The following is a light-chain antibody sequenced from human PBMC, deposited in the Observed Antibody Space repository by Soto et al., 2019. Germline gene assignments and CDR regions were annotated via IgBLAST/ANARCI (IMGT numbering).Light chain of an antibody. Sequence: DIVMTQSPVTLSFSPGEIATLSCRASQSVGSSYLDWYQQKPGQAPTLLIYDASNRATGIPERFSGGGSGTDFTLTISRLEPEDFELYYCQQFASYPLTFGGGTKVDIK. J-gene: IGKJ4*01. V-gene: IGKV3-20*01. CDR1: QSVGSSY. CDR3: QQFASYPLT. CDR2: DAS.